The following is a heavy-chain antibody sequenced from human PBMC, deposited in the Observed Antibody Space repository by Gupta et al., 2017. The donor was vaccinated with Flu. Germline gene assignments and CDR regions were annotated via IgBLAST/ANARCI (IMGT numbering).Heavy chain of an antibody. Sequence: RQAPGKGLEWVAVISYDGSNKYYADSVKGRFTISRDNSKNTLYLQMNSLRAEDTAVYYCARDCRTGGVVVPAAIFFLPPDYWGQGTLVTVSS. V-gene: IGHV3-30-3*01. D-gene: IGHD2-2*01. CDR2: ISYDGSNK. CDR3: ARDCRTGGVVVPAAIFFLPPDY. J-gene: IGHJ4*02.